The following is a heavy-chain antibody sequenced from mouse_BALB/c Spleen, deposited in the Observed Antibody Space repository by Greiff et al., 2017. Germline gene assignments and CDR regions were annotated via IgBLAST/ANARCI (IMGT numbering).Heavy chain of an antibody. CDR1: GYSITSDYA. CDR2: ISYSGST. J-gene: IGHJ3*01. CDR3: ARWDWFAY. V-gene: IGHV3-2*02. D-gene: IGHD4-1*01. Sequence: ESGPGLVKPSQSLSLTCTVTGYSITSDYAWNWIRQFPGNKLEWMGYISYSGSTSYNPSLKSRISITRDTSKNQFFLQLNSVTTEDTATYYCARWDWFAYWGQGTLVTVSA.